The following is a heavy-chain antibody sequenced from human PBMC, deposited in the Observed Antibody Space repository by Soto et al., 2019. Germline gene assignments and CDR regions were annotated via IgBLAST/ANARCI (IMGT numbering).Heavy chain of an antibody. CDR3: ALVPAAMGFDP. V-gene: IGHV3-23*01. CDR2: ISGSGGST. D-gene: IGHD2-2*01. CDR1: GFTFSSYA. Sequence: GGSLRLSCAASGFTFSSYAMSWVRQAPGKGLEWVSAISGSGGSTCYADSVKGRFTISRDNSKNTLYLQMNSLRAEDTAVYYCALVPAAMGFDPWGQGTLVTVSS. J-gene: IGHJ5*02.